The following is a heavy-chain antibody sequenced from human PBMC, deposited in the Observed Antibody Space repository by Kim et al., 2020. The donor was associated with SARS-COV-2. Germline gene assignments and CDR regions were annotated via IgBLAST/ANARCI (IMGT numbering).Heavy chain of an antibody. CDR1: GFTFGDFA. CDR3: VKDTRGYIAAG. J-gene: IGHJ4*02. V-gene: IGHV3-9*01. D-gene: IGHD5-18*01. CDR2: ISWNSDNI. Sequence: GGSLRLSCAASGFTFGDFAMYWVRQAPGKGLEWVSGISWNSDNIDYADSVKGRFTVSRDNAKNSLYLQMNSLRPEDTALYYCVKDTRGYIAAGWGQGTLV.